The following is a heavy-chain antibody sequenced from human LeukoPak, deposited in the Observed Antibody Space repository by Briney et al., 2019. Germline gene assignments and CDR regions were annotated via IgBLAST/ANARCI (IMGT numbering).Heavy chain of an antibody. J-gene: IGHJ5*02. CDR2: IYPDGNNK. Sequence: GGSLRLSCGASGFIFRSYGMHWVRQAPGKGLEWVACIYPDGNNKDYADSVKGRFIISRDNSKNTLFLQMNSLRPEDTAVYYCAKDWSGDYNWSDPWSQGTLVIVSS. V-gene: IGHV3-30*02. CDR3: AKDWSGDYNWSDP. CDR1: GFIFRSYG. D-gene: IGHD3-3*01.